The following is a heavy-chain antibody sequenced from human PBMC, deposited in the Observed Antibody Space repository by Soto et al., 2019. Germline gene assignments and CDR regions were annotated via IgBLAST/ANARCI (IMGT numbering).Heavy chain of an antibody. CDR2: ISSSGFDI. V-gene: IGHV3-11*01. D-gene: IGHD4-17*01. CDR1: GFTFSDYY. J-gene: IGHJ4*02. Sequence: GGSLRLSCAASGFTFSDYYMSWMRQAPGEGPEWVTYISSSGFDIHYADSVKGRFTISRDIAKSSLYLQMNSLRAEDTAVYFCARLKASYAIVFWGQGILVTVSS. CDR3: ARLKASYAIVF.